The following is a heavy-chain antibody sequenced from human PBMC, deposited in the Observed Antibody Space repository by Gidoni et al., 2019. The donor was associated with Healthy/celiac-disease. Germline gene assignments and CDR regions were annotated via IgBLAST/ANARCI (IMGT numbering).Heavy chain of an antibody. CDR1: GFTFSSYS. V-gene: IGHV3-48*01. CDR2: ISSSSSTI. Sequence: EVQLVESGGGLVQPGGSLRLSCAASGFTFSSYSMNWVRQAPGKGLEWVSYISSSSSTIYYADSVKGRFTISRDNAKNSLYLQMNSLRAEDTAVYYCARVRVGGNYAFDIWGQGTMVTVSS. CDR3: ARVRVGGNYAFDI. J-gene: IGHJ3*02. D-gene: IGHD2-21*01.